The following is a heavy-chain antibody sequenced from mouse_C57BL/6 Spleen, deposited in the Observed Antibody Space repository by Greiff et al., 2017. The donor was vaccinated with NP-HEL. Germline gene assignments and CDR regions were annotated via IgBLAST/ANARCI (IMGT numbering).Heavy chain of an antibody. J-gene: IGHJ1*03. V-gene: IGHV1-82*01. CDR2: IYPGDGDT. CDR3: ARENYYGREDFDV. CDR1: GYAFSSSW. Sequence: QVQLKQSGPELVKPGASVKISCKASGYAFSSSWMNWVKQRPGKGLEWIGRIYPGDGDTNYNGKFKGKATLTADKSSSTAYMQLSSLTSEDSAVYFCARENYYGREDFDVWGTGTTVTVSS. D-gene: IGHD1-1*01.